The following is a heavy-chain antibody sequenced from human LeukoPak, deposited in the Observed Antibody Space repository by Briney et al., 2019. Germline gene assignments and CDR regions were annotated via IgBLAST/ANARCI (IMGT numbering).Heavy chain of an antibody. CDR3: VKVAKYYYGSETYYFFEH. CDR2: INQDGTEK. D-gene: IGHD3-10*01. CDR1: GFTFSGYA. J-gene: IGHJ4*02. V-gene: IGHV3-7*01. Sequence: GGSLRLSCAASGFTFSGYAMSWVRQLPGKGLEWVANINQDGTEKYYVDSVKGRFTISRDNAKNSLDLQMNSLRVEDTGIYYCVKVAKYYYGSETYYFFEHWGQGTPVTASS.